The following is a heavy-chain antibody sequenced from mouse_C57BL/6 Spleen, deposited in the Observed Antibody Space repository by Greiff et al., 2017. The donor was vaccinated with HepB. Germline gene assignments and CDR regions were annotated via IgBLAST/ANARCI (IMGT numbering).Heavy chain of an antibody. CDR1: GFSFNTYA. CDR2: IRSKSNNYAT. J-gene: IGHJ2*01. Sequence: EVQLQQSGGGLVQPKGSLKLSCAASGFSFNTYAMNWVRQAPGKGLEWVARIRSKSNNYATNYADSVKDRFTISRDDSESMLYLQMNNLKTEDTAMYYCLRGAYYYGSSPLFDYWGQGTTLTVSS. CDR3: LRGAYYYGSSPLFDY. D-gene: IGHD1-1*01. V-gene: IGHV10-1*01.